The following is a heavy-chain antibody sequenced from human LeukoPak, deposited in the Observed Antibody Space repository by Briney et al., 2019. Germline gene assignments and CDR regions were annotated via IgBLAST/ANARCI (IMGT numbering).Heavy chain of an antibody. CDR2: MYHSGST. D-gene: IGHD2-21*02. Sequence: SETLSLTCSVSGYSISSAYYWGWIRQPPGKGLEWIGTMYHSGSTNYNPSLKSRVTISVDTPKNQFSLKLSSVTAADTAVYYCARGLGVTIGYNWFDPWGQGTLVTVSS. CDR1: GYSISSAYY. V-gene: IGHV4-38-2*02. CDR3: ARGLGVTIGYNWFDP. J-gene: IGHJ5*02.